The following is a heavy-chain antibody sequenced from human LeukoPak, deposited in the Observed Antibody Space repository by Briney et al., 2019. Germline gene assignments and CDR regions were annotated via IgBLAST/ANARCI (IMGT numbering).Heavy chain of an antibody. CDR3: ARDHKGIFDY. V-gene: IGHV3-7*04. CDR2: IKQDGSER. Sequence: TGGSLRLACAASGFTFSSYWMSWVRQAPGKGLEWVANIKQDGSERYYVESVKGRFTISRDNAKNSLYLQMNSLRAEDTAVYYCARDHKGIFDYWGQGTLVTVSS. CDR1: GFTFSSYW. J-gene: IGHJ4*02. D-gene: IGHD1-14*01.